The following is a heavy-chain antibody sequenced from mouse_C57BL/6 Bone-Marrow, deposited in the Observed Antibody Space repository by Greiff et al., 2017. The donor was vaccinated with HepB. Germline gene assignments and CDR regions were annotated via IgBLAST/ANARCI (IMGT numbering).Heavy chain of an antibody. D-gene: IGHD1-1*01. CDR3: ASYSSYVGDY. V-gene: IGHV1-69*01. CDR2: IDPSDSYT. J-gene: IGHJ2*01. Sequence: VQLQQPGAELVMPGASVKLSCKASGYTFTSYWMHWVKQRPGQGLEWIGEIDPSDSYTNYNQKFKGKSTLTVDKSSSTAYMQLRSLTSADSAVYSCASYSSYVGDYWGQGTTLTVSS. CDR1: GYTFTSYW.